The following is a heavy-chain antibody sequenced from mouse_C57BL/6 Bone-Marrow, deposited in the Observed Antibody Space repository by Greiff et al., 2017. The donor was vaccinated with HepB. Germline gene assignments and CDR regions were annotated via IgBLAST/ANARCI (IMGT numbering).Heavy chain of an antibody. CDR3: ARWGGYDYYAMDY. Sequence: VQLQQSGPVLVKPGASVKMSCKASGYTFTDYYMNWVKQSHGKSLEWIGVINPYNGGTSYNQKFKGKATLTVDKSSSTAYMALNSLTSEDSAVYYCARWGGYDYYAMDYWGQGTSVTVSS. J-gene: IGHJ4*01. CDR1: GYTFTDYY. D-gene: IGHD3-2*02. V-gene: IGHV1-19*01. CDR2: INPYNGGT.